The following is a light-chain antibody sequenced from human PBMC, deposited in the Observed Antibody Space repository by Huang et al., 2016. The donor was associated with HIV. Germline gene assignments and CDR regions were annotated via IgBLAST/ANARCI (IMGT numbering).Light chain of an antibody. CDR3: QQYNNWPPGRT. J-gene: IGKJ1*01. Sequence: DTVMTQSPATLSVSPGERATLSCRASQGVSSNLAWYQQKPGQAPRLLIYGASTRSTGIPAMFSGSGSGTEFILTISSLQSEDFALYYCQQYNNWPPGRTFGQGTKVEVK. CDR2: GAS. CDR1: QGVSSN. V-gene: IGKV3-15*01.